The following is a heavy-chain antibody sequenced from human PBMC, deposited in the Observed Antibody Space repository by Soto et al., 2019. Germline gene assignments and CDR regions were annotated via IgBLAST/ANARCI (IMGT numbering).Heavy chain of an antibody. V-gene: IGHV1-46*01. D-gene: IGHD3-3*01. CDR1: GYIFSSHY. CDR3: ARDLEYYDFSSSYYGMDV. J-gene: IGHJ6*02. CDR2: INPSGGST. Sequence: ASVKVSCKASGYIFSSHYMHWVRQAPGQGLEWMGVINPSGGSTTYAQKFQGRVTMTRDTSTRTVYMELSSLRSGDTAVYFCARDLEYYDFSSSYYGMDVWGQGTTVNVSS.